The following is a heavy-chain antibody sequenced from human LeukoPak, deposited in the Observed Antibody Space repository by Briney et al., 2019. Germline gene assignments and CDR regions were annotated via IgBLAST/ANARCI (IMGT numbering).Heavy chain of an antibody. J-gene: IGHJ4*02. V-gene: IGHV3-7*01. CDR3: VRLRYTYGKNFDC. CDR1: GFTFKGYR. D-gene: IGHD5-18*01. Sequence: GGSLRLSCAASGFTFKGYRMSWVRQAPGKGLEWVANIQQDGSEKKYVDSVKGRFTISRDNAKNSLYLQMDSLRAEDTAVYYCVRLRYTYGKNFDCWGQGTLVTVSS. CDR2: IQQDGSEK.